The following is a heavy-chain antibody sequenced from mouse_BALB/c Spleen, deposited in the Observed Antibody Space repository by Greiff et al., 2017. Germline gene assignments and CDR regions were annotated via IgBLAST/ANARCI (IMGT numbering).Heavy chain of an antibody. J-gene: IGHJ4*01. CDR1: GFTFSSYA. CDR2: ISSGGST. CDR3: ARWYYGKCFYAMDY. V-gene: IGHV5-6-5*01. D-gene: IGHD2-1*01. Sequence: EVKVEESGGGLVKPGGSLKLSCAASGFTFSSYAMSWVRQTPEKRLEWVASISSGGSTYYPDSVKGRFTISRDNARNILYLQMSSLRSEDTAMYYCARWYYGKCFYAMDYWGQGTSVTVSS.